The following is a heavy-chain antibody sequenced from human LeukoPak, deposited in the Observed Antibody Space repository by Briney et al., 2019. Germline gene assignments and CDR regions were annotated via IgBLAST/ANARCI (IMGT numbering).Heavy chain of an antibody. V-gene: IGHV3-7*01. D-gene: IGHD3-22*01. Sequence: GGSLRLSCAASGFTFSHYWMSCVRQAPGKGREWVANIKQVGSEKYYVDSVKGRFTISRDNAKNSLYLQMNGLRAEDTAVYYCAADSSGYYWAFWGEGTLVTVSS. CDR2: IKQVGSEK. J-gene: IGHJ1*01. CDR1: GFTFSHYW. CDR3: AADSSGYYWAF.